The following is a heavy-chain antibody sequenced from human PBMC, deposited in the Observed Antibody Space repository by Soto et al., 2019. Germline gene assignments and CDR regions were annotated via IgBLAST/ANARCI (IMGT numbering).Heavy chain of an antibody. CDR1: GYIFTTYG. D-gene: IGHD6-6*01. CDR3: ARGRDGDY. V-gene: IGHV1-18*01. CDR2: ISAHNGNT. J-gene: IGHJ4*02. Sequence: QVHLVQSGAEVKKPGASVKVSCKGSGYIFTTYGITWVRQAPGQGLEWMGWISAHNGNTNYAQKLQGRVTVTRDTSTSTAYMELRNLRSDDTAGYYCARGRDGDYWGQGALVTVSS.